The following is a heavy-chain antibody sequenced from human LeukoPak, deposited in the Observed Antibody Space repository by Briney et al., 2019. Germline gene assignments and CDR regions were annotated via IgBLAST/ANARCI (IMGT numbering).Heavy chain of an antibody. Sequence: SETLSLTCTVSGGSISSDHWNWIRQPPGKGLEWIGCIYYSGSTYYNPSLKSRVTISVDMSKSQFSLRLTSVTAADTAVYYCARKNDFDIWGQGTLVTVSS. J-gene: IGHJ3*02. D-gene: IGHD2/OR15-2a*01. CDR1: GGSISSDH. CDR3: ARKNDFDI. CDR2: IYYSGST. V-gene: IGHV4-59*01.